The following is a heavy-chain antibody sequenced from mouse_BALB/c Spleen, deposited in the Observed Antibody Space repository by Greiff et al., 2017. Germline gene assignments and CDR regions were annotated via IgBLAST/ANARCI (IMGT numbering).Heavy chain of an antibody. Sequence: EVQLQQSGPGLVKPSQSLSLTCSVTGYSITSGYYWNWIRQFPGNKLEWMGYISYDGSNNYNPSLKNRISITRDTSKNQFFLKLNSVTTEDTATYYCARDHGYGGFDYWGQGTTLTVSS. D-gene: IGHD2-2*01. V-gene: IGHV3-6*02. J-gene: IGHJ2*01. CDR2: ISYDGSN. CDR3: ARDHGYGGFDY. CDR1: GYSITSGYY.